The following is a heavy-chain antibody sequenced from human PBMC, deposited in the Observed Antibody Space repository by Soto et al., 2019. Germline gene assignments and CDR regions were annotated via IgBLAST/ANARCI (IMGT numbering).Heavy chain of an antibody. CDR1: GYTFTSYD. D-gene: IGHD3-3*01. V-gene: IGHV1-8*01. CDR3: ARGIGRFPYYYYYYYMDV. Sequence: ASVKVSCKASGYTFTSYDINWVRQATGQGLEWMGWMNPNSGNTGYAQRFQGRVTMTRNTSISTAYMELSSLRSEDTTVYYCARGIGRFPYYYYYYYMDVWGKGTTVTVSS. J-gene: IGHJ6*03. CDR2: MNPNSGNT.